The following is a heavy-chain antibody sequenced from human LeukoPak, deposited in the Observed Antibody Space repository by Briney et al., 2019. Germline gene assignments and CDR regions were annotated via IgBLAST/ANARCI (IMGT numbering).Heavy chain of an antibody. Sequence: PGGSLRLSCAASGFTFSSYGMSWVRQAPGKGLEWVSAISGSGGSTYYADSVKGRFTISRDNSKNTLYLQMNSLRAEDTAVYYCAKVRYFDWSYYMDVWGKGTTVTISS. J-gene: IGHJ6*03. CDR2: ISGSGGST. D-gene: IGHD3-9*01. CDR3: AKVRYFDWSYYMDV. CDR1: GFTFSSYG. V-gene: IGHV3-23*01.